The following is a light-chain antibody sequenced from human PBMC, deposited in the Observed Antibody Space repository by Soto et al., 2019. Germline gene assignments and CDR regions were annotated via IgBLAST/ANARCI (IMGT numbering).Light chain of an antibody. J-gene: IGLJ1*01. V-gene: IGLV2-23*02. CDR3: CSYGVESTPYA. CDR2: EIN. Sequence: QSALTQPASVSGAHGQAITISCTGTNSDVGKYDFVSWYQQHPGKAPKLIVYEINQRPSGISNRFSGSKSGNTASLTISGLQAEDEAEYYCCSYGVESTPYAFGTGTQLTVL. CDR1: NSDVGKYDF.